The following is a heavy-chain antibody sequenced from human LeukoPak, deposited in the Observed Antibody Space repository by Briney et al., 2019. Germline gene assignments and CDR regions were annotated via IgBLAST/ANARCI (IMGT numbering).Heavy chain of an antibody. CDR3: VRTNAAVIIGASSWFDP. J-gene: IGHJ5*02. Sequence: GGSLRLSCAASGFTFSSYEMNWFRQAPGKGLEWVSYISSSGNTIYYADSMKGRFTISRDNAKNSLYLQMSSLRAEDTAVYYCVRTNAAVIIGASSWFDPWGQGTLVTVSS. CDR2: ISSSGNTI. CDR1: GFTFSSYE. D-gene: IGHD3-10*01. V-gene: IGHV3-48*03.